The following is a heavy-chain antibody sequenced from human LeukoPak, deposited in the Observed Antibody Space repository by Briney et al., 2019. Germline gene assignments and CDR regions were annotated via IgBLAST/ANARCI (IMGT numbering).Heavy chain of an antibody. CDR3: ARGGIITSYAFEI. D-gene: IGHD1-26*01. Sequence: GGSLRLSCAGSGFTFSGHGMSWVRQAPGKGLEWVSSISTTGRTIYYADSVRGRFTISRDNAKNSLYLQMDSLRAEDTAVYYCARGGIITSYAFEIWGQGTMVTVPS. CDR1: GFTFSGHG. CDR2: ISTTGRTI. V-gene: IGHV3-21*01. J-gene: IGHJ3*02.